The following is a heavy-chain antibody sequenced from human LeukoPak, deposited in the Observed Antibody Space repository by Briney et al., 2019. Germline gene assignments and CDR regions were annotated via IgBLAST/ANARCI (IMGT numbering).Heavy chain of an antibody. CDR3: AREIAAAGYNWFDP. CDR1: GGTFSSYA. CDR2: IIPIFGTA. V-gene: IGHV1-69*05. Sequence: ASVKVSCKASGGTFSSYAISWVRQAPGQGLEWMGGIIPIFGTANYAQKFQGRVTITTDESTSTAYMELSSLRSEDTAVYYCAREIAAAGYNWFDPWGQGTLVTVS. J-gene: IGHJ5*02. D-gene: IGHD6-13*01.